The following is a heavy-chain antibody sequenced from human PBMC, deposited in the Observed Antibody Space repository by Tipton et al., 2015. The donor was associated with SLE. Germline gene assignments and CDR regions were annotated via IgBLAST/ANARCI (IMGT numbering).Heavy chain of an antibody. CDR1: GFTFGDYA. Sequence: GSLRLSCTASGFTFGDYAMNWVRQAPGKGLEWVANIKQDGTEKYYVDSVKGRFTISRDNAKNSLYLQMNSLRAEDTAVYYCAREQWLQSAPFDYWGQGTLVTVSS. CDR2: IKQDGTEK. D-gene: IGHD5-24*01. V-gene: IGHV3-7*03. J-gene: IGHJ4*02. CDR3: AREQWLQSAPFDY.